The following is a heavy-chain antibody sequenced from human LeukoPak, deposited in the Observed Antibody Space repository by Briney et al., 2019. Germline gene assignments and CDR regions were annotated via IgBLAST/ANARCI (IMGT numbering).Heavy chain of an antibody. J-gene: IGHJ3*02. CDR2: IIPILGIA. CDR1: GGTFSSYA. CDR3: ARDGHIVVVTRDDAFDI. V-gene: IGHV1-69*04. Sequence: GASVKVSCKASGGTFSSYAISWVRQAPGQGLEWMGRIIPILGIANYAQKFQGRVTITADKSTSTAYMELSSLRSEDTAVYYCARDGHIVVVTRDDAFDIWGQGTLVTVSS. D-gene: IGHD2-21*02.